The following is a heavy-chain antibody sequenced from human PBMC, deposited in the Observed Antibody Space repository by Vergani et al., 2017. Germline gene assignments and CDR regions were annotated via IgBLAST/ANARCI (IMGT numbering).Heavy chain of an antibody. J-gene: IGHJ6*02. Sequence: EVQLVESGGVVVQPGGSLRLSCAASGFTFDDYTMHWVRQAPGKGLEWVSLISCDGGSTYYADSVKGRFTISRDNSKNSLYLQMNSLRTEDTALYYCAKDLLSSSWYESYYYGMDVWGQGTTVTVSS. V-gene: IGHV3-43*01. D-gene: IGHD6-13*01. CDR2: ISCDGGST. CDR3: AKDLLSSSWYESYYYGMDV. CDR1: GFTFDDYT.